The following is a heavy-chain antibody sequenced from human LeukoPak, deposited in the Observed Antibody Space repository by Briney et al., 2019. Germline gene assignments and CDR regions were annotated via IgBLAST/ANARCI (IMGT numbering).Heavy chain of an antibody. J-gene: IGHJ4*02. Sequence: GGSLRLSCAASGYTFSNYWLTWVRQAPGQGLEWVANIKQDGSEKHYVDSVKGRFTISRDNAKNSLYLQMNSLRAEDTAVYCCARDRQIAYWGQGTLVTVSS. V-gene: IGHV3-7*01. CDR2: IKQDGSEK. CDR1: GYTFSNYW. CDR3: ARDRQIAY.